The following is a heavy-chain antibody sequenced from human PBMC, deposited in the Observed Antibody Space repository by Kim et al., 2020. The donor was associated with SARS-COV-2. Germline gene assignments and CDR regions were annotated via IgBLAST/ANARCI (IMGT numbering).Heavy chain of an antibody. CDR3: ASMGVATIPYYFDY. Sequence: NPSLKSRVTISVAPSKNQFSLKLSSVTAADTAVYYCASMGVATIPYYFDYWGQGTLVTVSS. D-gene: IGHD5-12*01. V-gene: IGHV4-30-2*04. J-gene: IGHJ4*02.